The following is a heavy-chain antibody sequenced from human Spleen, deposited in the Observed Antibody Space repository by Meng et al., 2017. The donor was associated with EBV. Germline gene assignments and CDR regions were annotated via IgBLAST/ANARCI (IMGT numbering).Heavy chain of an antibody. J-gene: IGHJ4*02. CDR1: GGSFSAYS. D-gene: IGHD3-22*01. CDR3: ARRPDYYDSSGYPYPIDY. V-gene: IGHV4-34*01. Sequence: QVQLRQWGAGLLKPSETLSLSCAVYGGSFSAYSWCWIRQPPGKGLEWIGEINHSGSTNYNPSLKSRVTISVDTSKNQFSLKLSSVTAADTAVYYCARRPDYYDSSGYPYPIDYWGQGTLVTVSS. CDR2: INHSGST.